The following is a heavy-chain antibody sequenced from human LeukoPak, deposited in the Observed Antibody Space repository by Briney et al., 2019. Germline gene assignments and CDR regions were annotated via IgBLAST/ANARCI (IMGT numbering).Heavy chain of an antibody. D-gene: IGHD2-21*02. CDR2: INNSGST. CDR3: ARGSYCGGDCYPRPFDY. J-gene: IGHJ4*02. Sequence: SETLSLTCAVYGGSFSGYYWSWIRQPPGKRLEWIGEINNSGSTNYNPSLKSRVTISVDKSKNQFSLKLCSVTAADTAVYYCARGSYCGGDCYPRPFDYWGQGTLVPVSS. CDR1: GGSFSGYY. V-gene: IGHV4-34*01.